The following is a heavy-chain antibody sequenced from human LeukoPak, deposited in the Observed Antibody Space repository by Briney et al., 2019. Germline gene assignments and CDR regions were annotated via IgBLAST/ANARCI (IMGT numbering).Heavy chain of an antibody. J-gene: IGHJ4*02. D-gene: IGHD2-15*01. CDR3: AKEDCSGGSCYLGSGYFDY. CDR1: GFTFSSYG. CDR2: ISYDGSNK. Sequence: GGSLRLSCAASGFTFSSYGMHWVRQAPGKGLEWVAVISYDGSNKYYADSVKGRFTISRDNSKNRLYLQMDSLRAEDTAVYYCAKEDCSGGSCYLGSGYFDYWGQGTLVTVSS. V-gene: IGHV3-30*18.